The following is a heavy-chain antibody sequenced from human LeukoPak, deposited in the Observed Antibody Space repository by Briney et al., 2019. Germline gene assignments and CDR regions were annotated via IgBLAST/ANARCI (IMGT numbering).Heavy chain of an antibody. D-gene: IGHD1-1*01. CDR3: AKDFLDNRERPYYMDV. V-gene: IGHV3-23*01. CDR1: GFTFTSYA. J-gene: IGHJ6*03. CDR2: LTGSGGNT. Sequence: GGSLRLSCAASGFTFTSYAMSWVRQAPGKGLEWVSGLTGSGGNTYYADSVKGRFTISRDNSKNTLSLQMNSLRAEDAAVYYCAKDFLDNRERPYYMDVWGKGTTVTVSS.